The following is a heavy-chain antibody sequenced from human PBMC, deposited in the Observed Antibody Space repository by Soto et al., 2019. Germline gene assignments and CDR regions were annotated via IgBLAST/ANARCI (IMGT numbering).Heavy chain of an antibody. Sequence: QVQLQESGPGLVKPSQTLSLTCTVSGGSTTSGDYYWSWIRQPPGKGLEWIGYIYYSGITHYNPSLKSRVTISVDTSKNDFSLKLTSVTAADTAVYYCVRLLLYYAIDVWGQGTTVTVSS. J-gene: IGHJ6*02. CDR3: VRLLLYYAIDV. V-gene: IGHV4-30-4*01. CDR2: IYYSGIT. CDR1: GGSTTSGDYY. D-gene: IGHD2-21*01.